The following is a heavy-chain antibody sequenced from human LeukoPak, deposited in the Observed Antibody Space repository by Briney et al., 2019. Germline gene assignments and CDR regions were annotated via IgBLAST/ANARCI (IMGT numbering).Heavy chain of an antibody. Sequence: GGFLRLSCAASGFSFSSYNMNWVRQAPGEGLEWVSSIDTTSAYIHYADSVKGRFTISRDNAKNSLYLQMNSLSAEDTALYYCARSRRDSDWYIDDYWGQGTLVTVSS. D-gene: IGHD6-19*01. J-gene: IGHJ4*02. CDR1: GFSFSSYN. CDR3: ARSRRDSDWYIDDY. CDR2: IDTTSAYI. V-gene: IGHV3-21*01.